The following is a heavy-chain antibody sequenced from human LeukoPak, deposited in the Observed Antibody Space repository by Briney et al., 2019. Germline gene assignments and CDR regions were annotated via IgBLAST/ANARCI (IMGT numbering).Heavy chain of an antibody. CDR2: IYPGDSDT. V-gene: IGHV5-51*01. Sequence: GGSLRLSCAASGYTFTSYWIGWVRQMPGKGLEWMGIIYPGDSDTRYSPSSQGQVTISADKSISTAYLQWSSLKASDTAMYYCARHGELGNWFDPWGQGTLVTVSS. CDR3: ARHGELGNWFDP. CDR1: GYTFTSYW. D-gene: IGHD3-16*01. J-gene: IGHJ5*02.